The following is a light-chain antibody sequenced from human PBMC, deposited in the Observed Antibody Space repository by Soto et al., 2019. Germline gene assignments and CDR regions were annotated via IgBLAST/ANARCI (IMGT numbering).Light chain of an antibody. CDR1: QSVSSY. J-gene: IGKJ1*01. CDR3: QQSFSTLWT. CDR2: GAC. V-gene: IGKV1-39*01. Sequence: DIQMTQSPSSLSASVGDRVTITYRASQSVSSYLNWYQQKPGKAPKLLIYGACSLESGVPSRFSGSGSGTNFTLTISSLQPEDSAAYYCQQSFSTLWTFGQGTKVEIK.